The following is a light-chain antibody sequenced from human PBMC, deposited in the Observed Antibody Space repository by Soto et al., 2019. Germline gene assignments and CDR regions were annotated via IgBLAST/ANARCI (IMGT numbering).Light chain of an antibody. V-gene: IGLV1-44*01. J-gene: IGLJ3*02. CDR3: ATWDDSLSGWV. CDR1: SSNVGTNT. Sequence: SVLTQPPSASGTPGLSVTIYCSGGSSNVGTNTVSWYQHLPGTAPKLLIYINDQRPSGVPDRFSGSKSGTSASLAITGLQSEDEGIYYCATWDDSLSGWVFGGGTKLTVL. CDR2: IND.